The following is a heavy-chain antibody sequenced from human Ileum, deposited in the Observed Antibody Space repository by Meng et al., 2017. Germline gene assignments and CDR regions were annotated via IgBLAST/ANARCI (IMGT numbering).Heavy chain of an antibody. CDR1: GFNFRNYG. V-gene: IGHV3-33*01. CDR3: ARDMSKRFDF. CDR2: IWYDGSKK. D-gene: IGHD3-16*01. J-gene: IGHJ4*02. Sequence: QVPLVQSGGGVVQPGKSLRLSRAASGFNFRNYGMHWVRQAPGKGLEWVAVIWYDGSKKYYVDSVKGRFTISRDNSENTLYLQMNSLRAEDTALYFCARDMSKRFDFWGQGTLVTVSS.